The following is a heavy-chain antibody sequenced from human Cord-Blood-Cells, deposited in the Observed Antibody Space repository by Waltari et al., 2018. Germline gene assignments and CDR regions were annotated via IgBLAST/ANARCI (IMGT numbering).Heavy chain of an antibody. D-gene: IGHD3-3*01. CDR3: ARMSFYYDFWSGYYYFDY. CDR1: GFSLSNARMG. J-gene: IGHJ4*02. V-gene: IGHV2-26*01. Sequence: QVTLKESGPVLVKPTETPTLTCTVSGFSLSNARMGVSWIRQPPGKALEWLAHIFSNDEKSYSTSLKSRLTISKDTSKSQVVLTMTNMDPVDTATYYCARMSFYYDFWSGYYYFDYWGQGTLVTVSS. CDR2: IFSNDEK.